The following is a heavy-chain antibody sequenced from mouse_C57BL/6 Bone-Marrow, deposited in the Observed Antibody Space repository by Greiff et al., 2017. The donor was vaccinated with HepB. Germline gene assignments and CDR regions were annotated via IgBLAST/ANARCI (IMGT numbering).Heavy chain of an antibody. Sequence: EVQVVESGGGLVKPGGSLKLSCAASGFTFSDYGMHWVRQAPEKGLEWVAYISSGSSTIYYADTVKGRFTISRDNAKNTLFLQMTSLRSEDTAMYYCARHYGSSYNLFAYWGQGTLVTVSA. CDR3: ARHYGSSYNLFAY. D-gene: IGHD1-1*01. V-gene: IGHV5-17*01. CDR2: ISSGSSTI. CDR1: GFTFSDYG. J-gene: IGHJ3*01.